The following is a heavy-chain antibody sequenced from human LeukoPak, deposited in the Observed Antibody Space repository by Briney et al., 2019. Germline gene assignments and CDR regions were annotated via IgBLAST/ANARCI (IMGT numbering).Heavy chain of an antibody. V-gene: IGHV4-59*01. Sequence: SETLSLTCIVSGGSISSYSWSWIPQPPGKGLEWIGYIYYGGSTNYNPSLKSRVTISVDTSKNQLSLKLSSVTAADTAAYYCARSTIAAPHAFDIWGQGTMVTVSS. CDR3: ARSTIAAPHAFDI. D-gene: IGHD6-6*01. CDR2: IYYGGST. J-gene: IGHJ3*02. CDR1: GGSISSYS.